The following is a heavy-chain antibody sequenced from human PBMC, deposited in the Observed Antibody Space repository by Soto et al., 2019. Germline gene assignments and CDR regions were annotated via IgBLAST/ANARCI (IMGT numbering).Heavy chain of an antibody. J-gene: IGHJ3*02. V-gene: IGHV1-2*02. CDR1: GYTFTGYY. D-gene: IGHD3-9*01. CDR3: ARDYDILTGNHAFDI. CDR2: INPNSGGT. Sequence: ASVKVSCKASGYTFTGYYMHWVRQAPGQGLEWMGWINPNSGGTNYAQKFQGRVTMTRDTSISTAYMELSRLRSDDTAVYYCARDYDILTGNHAFDIWGQGTMVTVS.